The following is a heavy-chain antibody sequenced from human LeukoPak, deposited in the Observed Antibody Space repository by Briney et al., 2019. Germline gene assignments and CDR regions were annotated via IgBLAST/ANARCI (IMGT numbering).Heavy chain of an antibody. D-gene: IGHD3-10*01. CDR2: ISWNSGSI. CDR1: GFTFDDYA. CDR3: ARVLWFGESNFDY. V-gene: IGHV3-9*01. Sequence: GGSLRLSCAASGFTFDDYAMHWVRQAPGKGLEWVSGISWNSGSIGYADSVKGRFTISRDNAKNSLYLQMNSLRAEDTAVYYCARVLWFGESNFDYWGQGTLVTVSS. J-gene: IGHJ4*02.